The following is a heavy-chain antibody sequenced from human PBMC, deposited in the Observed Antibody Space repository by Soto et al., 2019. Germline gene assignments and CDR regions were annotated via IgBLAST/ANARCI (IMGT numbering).Heavy chain of an antibody. CDR3: ARGAECRGYWLKKFTCLDP. D-gene: IGHD6-25*01. CDR1: GCSFRTYA. J-gene: IGHJ5*02. Sequence: QVQLVQSGAEVKKPGSSVRVSCKASGCSFRTYAFSWVRQAPGHGLEWMGGIIPIFDSPYYAQNFQGRVTIAADRSTSTGVKGLSSLTPEDTRVYYCARGAECRGYWLKKFTCLDPWGSGTLVTVAS. CDR2: IIPIFDSP. V-gene: IGHV1-69*06.